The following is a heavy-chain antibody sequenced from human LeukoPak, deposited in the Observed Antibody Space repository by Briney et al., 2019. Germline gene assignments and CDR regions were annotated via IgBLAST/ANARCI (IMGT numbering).Heavy chain of an antibody. CDR3: ARAKTRSGYLN. D-gene: IGHD3-22*01. V-gene: IGHV4-59*01. Sequence: SETLSLTCTVSGGSINGCFWSWIRQSPGKGLEWIGYIYYSGSTNYNPSLKSRVTISLDTSKKQFSLNLTSVTAADTAVYYCARAKTRSGYLNWGQGTLVTVSS. CDR2: IYYSGST. J-gene: IGHJ4*02. CDR1: GGSINGCF.